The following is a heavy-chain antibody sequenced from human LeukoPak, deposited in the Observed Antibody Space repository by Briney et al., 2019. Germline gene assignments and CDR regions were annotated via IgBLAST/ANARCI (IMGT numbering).Heavy chain of an antibody. CDR2: IYYSGST. J-gene: IGHJ4*02. CDR1: GGSMSSGGYY. V-gene: IGHV4-31*03. Sequence: SQTLSLTCTVSGGSMSSGGYYWSWIRQHPGKGLEWIGYIYYSGSTYYNPSLKSRVTISVDTSKNQFSLKLSSVTAADTAVYYCARVRGFSDSSGYYPYYFDYWGQGTLVTVSS. D-gene: IGHD3-22*01. CDR3: ARVRGFSDSSGYYPYYFDY.